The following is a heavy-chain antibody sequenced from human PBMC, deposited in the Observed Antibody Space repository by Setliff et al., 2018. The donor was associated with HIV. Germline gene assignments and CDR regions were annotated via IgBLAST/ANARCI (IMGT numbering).Heavy chain of an antibody. V-gene: IGHV4-38-2*02. CDR3: ASPASGGSSGQYHY. J-gene: IGHJ4*02. CDR2: IYYSGST. Sequence: SETLSLTCSVSDYAFTAGYLWGWFRQPPGKGLEWIVSIYYSGSTYYNPSLKSRVTISVDTSKNQFSLKLSSVTAADTAVYYCASPASGGSSGQYHYWGQGTLVTVS. D-gene: IGHD6-19*01. CDR1: DYAFTAGYL.